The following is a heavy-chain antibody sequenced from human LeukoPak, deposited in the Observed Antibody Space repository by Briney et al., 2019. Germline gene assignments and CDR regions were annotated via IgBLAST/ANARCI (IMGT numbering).Heavy chain of an antibody. Sequence: GGSLRLSCAASGFTFSDYYMSWIRQAPGKGLEWVSYISSSGSTIYYADSVKGRFTIPRDNAKNSLYLQMNSLRAEDTAVYYCAREQGLPSQNWFDPWGQGTLVTVSS. CDR1: GFTFSDYY. CDR3: AREQGLPSQNWFDP. D-gene: IGHD5-18*01. CDR2: ISSSGSTI. J-gene: IGHJ5*02. V-gene: IGHV3-11*01.